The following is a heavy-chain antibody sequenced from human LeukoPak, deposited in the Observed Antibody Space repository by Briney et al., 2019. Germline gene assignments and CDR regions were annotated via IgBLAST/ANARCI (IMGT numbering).Heavy chain of an antibody. Sequence: GGSLRLSCAASGFTFSNYAVMWVRQAPGQGLEWVSAINSGGAPRYADSVKGRFTISRDNSKNMLYLQMNSLRAEDTAQYFCARDPNGDYIGAFEFWGQGTGVTLSS. CDR1: GFTFSNYA. CDR3: ARDPNGDYIGAFEF. V-gene: IGHV3-23*01. CDR2: INSGGAP. D-gene: IGHD4-17*01. J-gene: IGHJ3*01.